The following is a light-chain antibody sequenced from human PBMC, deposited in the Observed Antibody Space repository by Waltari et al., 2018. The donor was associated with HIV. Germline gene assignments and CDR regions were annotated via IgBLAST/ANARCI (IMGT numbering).Light chain of an antibody. Sequence: QSALTQPPSASGSPGQSVTISCTGTSSDIGGYNYVSCYQQHPGKAPKFMIYEVSKRPAGVPDRFFGSKSGNTASLTVSGLQAEDEADYYCSSYAGSNNLVFGGGTKLTVL. CDR2: EVS. CDR1: SSDIGGYNY. J-gene: IGLJ3*02. V-gene: IGLV2-8*01. CDR3: SSYAGSNNLV.